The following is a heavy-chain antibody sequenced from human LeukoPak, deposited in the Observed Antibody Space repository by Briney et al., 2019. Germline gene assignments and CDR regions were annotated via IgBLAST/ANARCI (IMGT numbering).Heavy chain of an antibody. V-gene: IGHV3-23*01. D-gene: IGHD3-9*01. CDR1: GFSFTSYE. CDR2: ISGSGGST. CDR3: AKDRGYDILTGYKAISRGSDY. J-gene: IGHJ4*02. Sequence: GGSLRLSCAASGFSFTSYEMNWVRQAPGKGLEWVSAISGSGGSTYCADSVKGRFTISRDNSKNTLYLQMNSLRAEDTAVYYCAKDRGYDILTGYKAISRGSDYWGQGTLVTVSS.